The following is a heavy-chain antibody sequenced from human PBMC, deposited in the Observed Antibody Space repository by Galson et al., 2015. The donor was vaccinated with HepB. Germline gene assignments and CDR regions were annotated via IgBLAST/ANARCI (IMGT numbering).Heavy chain of an antibody. CDR1: GFTFRSYG. CDR2: ISYDGSNN. J-gene: IGHJ4*02. D-gene: IGHD4-17*01. CDR3: AKDYGDYSSLITY. V-gene: IGHV3-30*18. Sequence: SLRLSCAASGFTFRSYGVHWVRQAPGKGLEWVAVISYDGSNNYYADSVKGRFTISRDNSKNTLYLQMNSLRAEDTAVYYCAKDYGDYSSLITYWGQGTLVTVSS.